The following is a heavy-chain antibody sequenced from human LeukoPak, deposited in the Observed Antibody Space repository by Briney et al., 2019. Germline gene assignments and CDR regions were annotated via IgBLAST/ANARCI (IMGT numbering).Heavy chain of an antibody. J-gene: IGHJ4*02. CDR1: GGSIRSGGYY. CDR2: IYYSGST. Sequence: SQTLSLTCTVSGGSIRSGGYYWSWIRQHPGKGLEWIGYIYYSGSTNYNPSLKSRVTISVDTSKNQFSLKLSSVTAADTAVYYCARGDGYGHDYWGQGTLVTVSS. V-gene: IGHV4-61*08. CDR3: ARGDGYGHDY. D-gene: IGHD5-24*01.